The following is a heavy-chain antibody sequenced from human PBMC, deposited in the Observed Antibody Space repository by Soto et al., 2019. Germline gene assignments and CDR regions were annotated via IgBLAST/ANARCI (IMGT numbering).Heavy chain of an antibody. D-gene: IGHD3-3*01. CDR2: ISSGSSTI. V-gene: IGHV3-48*01. CDR1: GFTFSSYI. CDR3: ARALLLYDFWSGYYGSGYYYYGMDV. Sequence: PGGSLRLSCAASGFTFSSYILNWVRQAPGKGLEWLSYISSGSSTIYYADSVKGRFTVSRDNAKNSLYLQMNSLRAEDTAVYYCARALLLYDFWSGYYGSGYYYYGMDVWGQGTTVTVSS. J-gene: IGHJ6*02.